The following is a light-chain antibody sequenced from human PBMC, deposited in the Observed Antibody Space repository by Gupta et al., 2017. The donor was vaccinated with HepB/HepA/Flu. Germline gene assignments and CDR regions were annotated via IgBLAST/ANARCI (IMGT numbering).Light chain of an antibody. CDR2: CNN. CDR3: NSRDSSGNHVV. J-gene: IGLJ2*01. Sequence: SSELTQDADVSVALGQTVRITCQGDTLRSDYASWYHQKPEQAPVLVIYCNNNRPSGIPDRFSGSTSGNTASLTITWAQAEDEADYYCNSRDSSGNHVVFGGGTQLTVL. V-gene: IGLV3-19*01. CDR1: TLRSDY.